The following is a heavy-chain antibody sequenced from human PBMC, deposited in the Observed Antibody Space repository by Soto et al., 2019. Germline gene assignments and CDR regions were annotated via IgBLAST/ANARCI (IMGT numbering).Heavy chain of an antibody. CDR1: GFTFSSYA. Sequence: GGSLRLSCAASGFTFSSYAMHWVRQAPGKGLEWVAVISYDGSNKYYADSVKGRLTISRDNSKNTLYLQMNSLRAEDTAVYYCARDKVKYSYGSPTTRVYWGQGTLVTVSS. CDR2: ISYDGSNK. D-gene: IGHD5-18*01. J-gene: IGHJ4*02. CDR3: ARDKVKYSYGSPTTRVY. V-gene: IGHV3-30-3*01.